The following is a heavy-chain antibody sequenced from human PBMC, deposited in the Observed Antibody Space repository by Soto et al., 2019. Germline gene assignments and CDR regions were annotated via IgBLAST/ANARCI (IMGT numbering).Heavy chain of an antibody. J-gene: IGHJ1*01. CDR1: GGTFSSYA. Sequence: SVEVSCKASGGTFSSYAISWVRQAPGQGLEWMGGIIPIFGTANYAQKFQGRVTITADESTSTAYMELSSLRYEDTAVYYCARVGKGRVAAAGAEYFQHWGQGTMVTV. CDR3: ARVGKGRVAAAGAEYFQH. V-gene: IGHV1-69*13. D-gene: IGHD6-13*01. CDR2: IIPIFGTA.